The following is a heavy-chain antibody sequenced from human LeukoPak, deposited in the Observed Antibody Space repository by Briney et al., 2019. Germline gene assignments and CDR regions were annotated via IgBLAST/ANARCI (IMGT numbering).Heavy chain of an antibody. CDR3: ARAGGPYDY. CDR1: GYTFTNYY. CDR2: INPNSGGT. J-gene: IGHJ4*02. V-gene: IGHV1-2*02. D-gene: IGHD6-25*01. Sequence: GASVKVSCKASGYTFTNYYIHWVRQAPGQGLEWLGWINPNSGGTNYAQRFQGRVTMTRDTSISTAHMELSGLKSDDTAVYYCARAGGPYDYWGQGTLVTVSS.